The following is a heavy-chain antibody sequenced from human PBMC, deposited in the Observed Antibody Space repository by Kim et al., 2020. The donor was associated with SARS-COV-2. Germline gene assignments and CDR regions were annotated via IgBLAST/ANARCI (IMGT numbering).Heavy chain of an antibody. CDR2: ISYDGSNK. V-gene: IGHV3-30-3*01. J-gene: IGHJ4*02. CDR3: ARAPGASFDY. CDR1: GFTFSSYA. D-gene: IGHD4-17*01. Sequence: GGSLRLSCAASGFTFSSYAMHWVRQAPGKGLEWVALISYDGSNKYYADSVKGRFTISRDNSKNTLYLQMNSLRAEDTAVYYCARAPGASFDYWGQGTLVTVSS.